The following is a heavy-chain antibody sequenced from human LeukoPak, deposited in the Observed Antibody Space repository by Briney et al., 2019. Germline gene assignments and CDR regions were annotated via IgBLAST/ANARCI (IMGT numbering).Heavy chain of an antibody. CDR3: ARAKPKNMVRGLIMRRESRYYFDY. CDR1: GFTVSSNY. CDR2: IYSGGST. V-gene: IGHV3-53*01. D-gene: IGHD3-10*01. Sequence: GGSLRLSCAASGFTVSSNYMSWVRQAPGKGLEWVSVIYSGGSTYYADSVKGRFTISRDNSKSTLYIQMNSLRAEDKAVYYCARAKPKNMVRGLIMRRESRYYFDYWGQGTLVTVSS. J-gene: IGHJ4*02.